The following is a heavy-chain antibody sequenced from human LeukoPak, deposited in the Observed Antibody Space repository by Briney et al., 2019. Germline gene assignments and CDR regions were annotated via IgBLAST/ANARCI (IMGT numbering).Heavy chain of an antibody. D-gene: IGHD6-25*01. CDR3: ARRTYIAGAMTPFDY. CDR1: GGSISSSSYY. J-gene: IGHJ4*02. CDR2: IYYSGST. Sequence: SETLSLTCTVSGGSISSSSYYWGWIRQPPGKGLEWIGSIYYSGSTYYNPSLKSRVTISVDTSKNQFSLKLSSVTAADTAVYYCARRTYIAGAMTPFDYWGQGTLVTVSS. V-gene: IGHV4-39*01.